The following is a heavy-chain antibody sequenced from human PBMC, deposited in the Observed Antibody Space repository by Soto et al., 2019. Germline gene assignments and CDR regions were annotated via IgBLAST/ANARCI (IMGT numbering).Heavy chain of an antibody. V-gene: IGHV4-61*01. CDR1: GGSVTSGSYY. J-gene: IGHJ4*02. D-gene: IGHD3-10*01. Sequence: SETLSLTCTVPGGSVTSGSYYWSWIRQPPGKGLEWMGYIYYSGSTIYNPSLKSRSTMSVDTSKNQFSLRLTSATAEDTAVYYCAREGVHNYTEYYFDYWGQGTLVTVSS. CDR3: AREGVHNYTEYYFDY. CDR2: IYYSGST.